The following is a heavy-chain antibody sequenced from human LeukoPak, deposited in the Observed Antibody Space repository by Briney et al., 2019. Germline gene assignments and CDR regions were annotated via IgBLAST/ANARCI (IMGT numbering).Heavy chain of an antibody. CDR1: GYTFTGYY. Sequence: ASVKVSCKASGYTFTGYYMHWVRQAPGQGLEWMGWINPNSGGTNYAQKFQGRVTMTRDTSISTAYMELSRLRSDDTAVYYCARDGYYDSSGYYWFDYWGQGTLVTVSS. D-gene: IGHD3-22*01. J-gene: IGHJ4*02. V-gene: IGHV1-2*02. CDR3: ARDGYYDSSGYYWFDY. CDR2: INPNSGGT.